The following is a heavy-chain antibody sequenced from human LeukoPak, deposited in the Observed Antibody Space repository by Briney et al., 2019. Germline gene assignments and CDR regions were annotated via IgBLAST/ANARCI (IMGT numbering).Heavy chain of an antibody. CDR2: IFFSGDT. CDR1: GGSITTSY. CDR3: ARDCSGGRCYNGIVAGMDV. Sequence: PSETLSLTCTVSGGSITTSYWSWIRQPPGKGLEWIGYIFFSGDTNYNPSLKSRVTMSVDTSKNQLSLNLSSVTAADTAAYYCARDCSGGRCYNGIVAGMDVWGQGTTVTVSS. J-gene: IGHJ6*02. D-gene: IGHD2-15*01. V-gene: IGHV4-59*01.